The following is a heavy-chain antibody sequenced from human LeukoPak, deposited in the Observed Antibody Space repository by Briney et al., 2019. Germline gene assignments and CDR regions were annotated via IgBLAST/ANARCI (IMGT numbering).Heavy chain of an antibody. CDR1: GFTVSTNY. Sequence: PGGSQRLSCAASGFTVSTNYMSWVRQAPGKGLEWVSVIYSGGSTYCADSVKGRFTSSRDNSKNTLYLQMNSLRAEDTAVYYCARGLNYGSGSTLEGYWGQGTLVTVSS. CDR3: ARGLNYGSGSTLEGY. D-gene: IGHD3-10*01. V-gene: IGHV3-53*01. J-gene: IGHJ4*02. CDR2: IYSGGST.